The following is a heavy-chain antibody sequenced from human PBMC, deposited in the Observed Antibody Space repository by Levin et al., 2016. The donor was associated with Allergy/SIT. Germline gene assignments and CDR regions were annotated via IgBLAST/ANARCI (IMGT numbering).Heavy chain of an antibody. CDR3: AKGRAPSEF. D-gene: IGHD3-10*01. CDR2: MYSDGST. Sequence: VRQAPGKGLEWVSVMYSDGSTYYADSVKGRFTISRDNSKNTLYLHMHILRVEDTAIYYCAKGRAPSEFRGQGTLVTVSS. J-gene: IGHJ4*02. V-gene: IGHV3-53*01.